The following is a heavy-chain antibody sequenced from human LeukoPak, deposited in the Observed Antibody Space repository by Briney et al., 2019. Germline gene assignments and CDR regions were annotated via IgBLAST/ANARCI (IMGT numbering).Heavy chain of an antibody. Sequence: PGGSLRLSCTASGFTFSDSWMSWVRQAPGKGLEWVANMNQDGSAKGYVDSVKGRFTISRDNARNSLYLQMSSLRPEDTAVYYCATYTHWVAGDVWGQGTTVTLSS. CDR2: MNQDGSAK. CDR3: ATYTHWVAGDV. D-gene: IGHD3-16*01. J-gene: IGHJ6*02. CDR1: GFTFSDSW. V-gene: IGHV3-7*01.